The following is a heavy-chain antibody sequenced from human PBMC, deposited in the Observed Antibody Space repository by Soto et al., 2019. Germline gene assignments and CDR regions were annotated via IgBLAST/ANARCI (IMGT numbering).Heavy chain of an antibody. Sequence: EVQLVESGGGLVQPGGSLRLSCVASGFTFSNYAMHWVRQAPGKALEYVSAITSNGGSTYYANSVKGRFTISRDNSKNTLYVQMGSLRAEDMAVYYCARVGAYAYDIWGQGTMVTVSS. J-gene: IGHJ3*02. CDR2: ITSNGGST. CDR3: ARVGAYAYDI. CDR1: GFTFSNYA. V-gene: IGHV3-64*01.